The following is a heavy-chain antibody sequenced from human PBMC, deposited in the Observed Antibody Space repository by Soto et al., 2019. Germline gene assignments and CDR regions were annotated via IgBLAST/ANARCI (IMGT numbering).Heavy chain of an antibody. CDR2: INPSARSA. V-gene: IGHV1-46*04. CDR1: GYTFTNYY. J-gene: IGHJ4*02. CDR3: ARDNSAANGVLDH. Sequence: ASVKFSCKASGYTFTNYYLHWVRQAPGQGLEWVGMINPSARSASYAQKLRGRLTMDRDTSTTTVYMELSRLTSEDTAVYYCARDNSAANGVLDHWGLGTLVTVSS. D-gene: IGHD1-1*01.